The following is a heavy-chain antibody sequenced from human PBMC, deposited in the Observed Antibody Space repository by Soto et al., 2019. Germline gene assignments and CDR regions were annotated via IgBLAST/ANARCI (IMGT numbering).Heavy chain of an antibody. CDR2: IYYSGST. Sequence: QVQLQESGPGLVKPSQTLSLTCSVSGDSISTATSYWSWIRQHPGKGLEWIGYIYYSGSTYYNPSLKRRVTISSDTSKNQISLRVNSVTAADTAVYYCARGRTTDGWFDPWGQGTRVTVSS. J-gene: IGHJ5*02. V-gene: IGHV4-31*03. CDR1: GDSISTATSY. CDR3: ARGRTTDGWFDP. D-gene: IGHD4-17*01.